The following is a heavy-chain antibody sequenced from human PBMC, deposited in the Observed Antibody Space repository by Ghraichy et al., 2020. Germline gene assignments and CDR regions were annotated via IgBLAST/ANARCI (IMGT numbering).Heavy chain of an antibody. CDR2: ISPDKETK. D-gene: IGHD1-26*01. J-gene: IGHJ4*02. Sequence: GGSLRLSCKGSGFPFSRYGMHWVRRAPGKGLEWVALISPDKETKFYADSVRGLFTISRDDSKSTLFLRMNNLRPEDTGMYYCARGDDGSPDSWGPGTLVIVSS. CDR1: GFPFSRYG. V-gene: IGHV3-30*03. CDR3: ARGDDGSPDS.